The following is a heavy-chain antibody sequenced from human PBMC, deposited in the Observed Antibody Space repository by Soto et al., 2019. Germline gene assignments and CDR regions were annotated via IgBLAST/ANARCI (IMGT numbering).Heavy chain of an antibody. CDR2: ISYNGKT. CDR3: TRGVYCGGACYSGTDS. D-gene: IGHD2-21*02. CDR1: GGSMNSVIYY. V-gene: IGHV4-31*03. Sequence: PSETLSLTCTVSGGSMNSVIYYWTWIRQHPGKGLEWIGYISYNGKTYYNPSLASRVSISADTSKNQFSLNLSSVTAADTAVYYCTRGVYCGGACYSGTDSWGQGTLVTVSS. J-gene: IGHJ5*01.